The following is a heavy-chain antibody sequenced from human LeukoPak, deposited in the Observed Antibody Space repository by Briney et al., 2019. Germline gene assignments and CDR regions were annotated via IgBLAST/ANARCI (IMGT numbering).Heavy chain of an antibody. CDR2: ISGSGGST. D-gene: IGHD3/OR15-3a*01. J-gene: IGHJ4*02. CDR3: AKPPGFSWTATFDY. V-gene: IGHV3-23*01. CDR1: GFTFSSYA. Sequence: TGGSLRLSCAASGFTFSSYAMSWVRQAPGKGLEWVSAISGSGGSTYYADSVKGRFTISRDNSKNTLYLQMNSLRAEDTAVYYCAKPPGFSWTATFDYWGQGTLVTVSS.